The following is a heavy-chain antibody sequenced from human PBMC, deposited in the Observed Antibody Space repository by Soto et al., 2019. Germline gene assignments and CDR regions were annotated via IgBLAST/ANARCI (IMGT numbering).Heavy chain of an antibody. V-gene: IGHV1-2*04. Sequence: ASVKVSCKASGYTFTGYYMHWVRQAPGQGLEWMGWINPNSGGTNYAQKFQGWVTMTRDTSISTAYMELSRLRSDDTAVYYCARDVAAAGQYYYSYYGMDVWGQGTTVTVSS. CDR2: INPNSGGT. CDR1: GYTFTGYY. J-gene: IGHJ6*02. D-gene: IGHD6-13*01. CDR3: ARDVAAAGQYYYSYYGMDV.